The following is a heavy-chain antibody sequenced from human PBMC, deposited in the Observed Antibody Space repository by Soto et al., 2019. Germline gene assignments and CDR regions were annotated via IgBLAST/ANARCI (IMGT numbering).Heavy chain of an antibody. CDR1: GFTFSSYA. CDR3: AKGGYCSSTSCYLDAFDI. V-gene: IGHV3-23*01. CDR2: ISGSGGST. D-gene: IGHD2-2*01. J-gene: IGHJ3*02. Sequence: GGSLRLSCAASGFTFSSYAMSWVRQAPGKGLEWVSAISGSGGSTYYADSVKGRFTISRDNSKNTLYLQMNSLRAEDTAVYYCAKGGYCSSTSCYLDAFDIWGQGTMVTVSS.